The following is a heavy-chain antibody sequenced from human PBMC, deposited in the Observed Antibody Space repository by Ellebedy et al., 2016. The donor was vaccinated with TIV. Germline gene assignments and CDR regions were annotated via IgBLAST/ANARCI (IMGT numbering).Heavy chain of an antibody. D-gene: IGHD3-10*01. V-gene: IGHV1-46*01. J-gene: IGHJ1*01. CDR1: GYSFTTYY. Sequence: ASVKVSXKASGYSFTTYYIHWVRQAPGQGLEWMGVINTSDGRTTFPQRFRGRVTMTRDTSMATVYMGLNSLTSEDTAVYYCARDSLGYASGTYLTSWGQGTLVTVSS. CDR2: INTSDGRT. CDR3: ARDSLGYASGTYLTS.